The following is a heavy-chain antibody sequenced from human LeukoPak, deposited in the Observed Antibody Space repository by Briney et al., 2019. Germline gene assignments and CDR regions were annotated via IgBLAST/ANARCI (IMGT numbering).Heavy chain of an antibody. Sequence: TGGSLRLSCAASGFTFSSYGMHWVRQAPGKGLEWVGRIKSKTDGGTTDYAAPVKGRFTISRDDSKNTLYLQMNSLKTEDTAVYYCTRIIKSGSFDYWGQGTLVTVSS. J-gene: IGHJ4*02. V-gene: IGHV3-15*01. D-gene: IGHD1-26*01. CDR2: IKSKTDGGTT. CDR3: TRIIKSGSFDY. CDR1: GFTFSSYG.